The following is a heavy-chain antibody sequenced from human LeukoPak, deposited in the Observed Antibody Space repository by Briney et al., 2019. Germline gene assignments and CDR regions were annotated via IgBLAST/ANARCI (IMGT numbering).Heavy chain of an antibody. D-gene: IGHD1-26*01. CDR2: INHSGST. CDR1: GGSFSGYY. Sequence: SETLSLTCAVYGGSFSGYYWSWIRQPPGKGLEWIGEINHSGSTNYNPSLKSRVTISVDTSKNQFSLKLSSVTAADTAVYYCASRHGIVGATFDYWGQGTLVTVSS. V-gene: IGHV4-34*01. J-gene: IGHJ4*02. CDR3: ASRHGIVGATFDY.